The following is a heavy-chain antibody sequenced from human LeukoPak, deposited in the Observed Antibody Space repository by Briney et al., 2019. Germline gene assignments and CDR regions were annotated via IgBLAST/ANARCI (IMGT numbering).Heavy chain of an antibody. CDR3: ARDRVGSGWPRPYYFEF. V-gene: IGHV1-2*02. J-gene: IGHJ4*02. Sequence: ASVKVSCKPSGYTFTGYYLHWLRPAPGQGLEWMGWINPNTGAIMFAEKFRGRVTMTRDTSISTGYMELRGLKSDDTAVYYCARDRVGSGWPRPYYFEFWGKGTPVTVSS. CDR1: GYTFTGYY. D-gene: IGHD6-19*01. CDR2: INPNTGAI.